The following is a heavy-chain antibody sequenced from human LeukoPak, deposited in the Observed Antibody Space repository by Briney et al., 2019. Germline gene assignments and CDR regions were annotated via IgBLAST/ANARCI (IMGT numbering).Heavy chain of an antibody. CDR3: ASTLRFLPYRRFDY. J-gene: IGHJ4*02. V-gene: IGHV4-39*01. CDR2: IYQSGSGSS. Sequence: PSETLSLTCSVFGGSIISSNYYWDWIRQPTGKGLEWIGSIYQSGSGSSYYNPSLRSRVTISGDTSKNQFFLRLSSVTAADTAVYYCASTLRFLPYRRFDYWGQGTLVTVPS. CDR1: GGSIISSNYY. D-gene: IGHD3-3*01.